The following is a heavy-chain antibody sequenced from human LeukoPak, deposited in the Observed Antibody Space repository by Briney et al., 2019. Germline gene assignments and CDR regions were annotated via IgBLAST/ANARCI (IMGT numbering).Heavy chain of an antibody. J-gene: IGHJ4*02. Sequence: GGSLRLSCAASGFTFSSYEMNWVRQAPGKGLEWVSYISSSGGTIYYADSVKGRFTISRDNAKNSLYLQMNSLRAEDTAVYYCARGNERTMVYDYWGQGTLVTVSS. CDR1: GFTFSSYE. CDR3: ARGNERTMVYDY. D-gene: IGHD3-10*01. CDR2: ISSSGGTI. V-gene: IGHV3-48*03.